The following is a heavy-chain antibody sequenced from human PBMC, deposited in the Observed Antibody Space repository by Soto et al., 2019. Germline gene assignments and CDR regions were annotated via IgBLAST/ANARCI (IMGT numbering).Heavy chain of an antibody. D-gene: IGHD3-22*01. V-gene: IGHV4-59*01. CDR1: GGSINNYY. CDR2: IYYSGNT. Sequence: ETLSLTCTVSGGSINNYYCSWIRQPPGKGLEWLGYIYYSGNTNFNPSLKRRVTLSVDTSKDQFSLRLTSVTAADTAVYYCAGQSYYDSNTFYPFDFWGQGTLVTVSS. J-gene: IGHJ4*02. CDR3: AGQSYYDSNTFYPFDF.